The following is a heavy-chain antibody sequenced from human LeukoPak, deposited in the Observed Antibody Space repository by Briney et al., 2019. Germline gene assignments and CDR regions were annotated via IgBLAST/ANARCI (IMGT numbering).Heavy chain of an antibody. J-gene: IGHJ4*02. CDR2: VRSKTDGETT. CDR1: GFTFSKGW. V-gene: IGHV3-15*07. Sequence: GGSLRLSCVASGFTFSKGWMNWVRQAPGKGLEWVGRVRSKTDGETTDYAAPVKGRLRISRDDSINTVYLQMNSLKTEDTAVYYCTTEKDYWGQGTLVTVSS. CDR3: TTEKDY.